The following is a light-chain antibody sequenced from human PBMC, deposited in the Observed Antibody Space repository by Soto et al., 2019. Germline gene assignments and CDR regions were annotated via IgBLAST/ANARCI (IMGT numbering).Light chain of an antibody. V-gene: IGKV3-20*01. CDR2: GVS. Sequence: EIVLTQSSGTLSLSPGERATLSCRASQSISSSYFAWYQQKPGQAPRLLVYGVSSRATDVPDRFSGSGSGTDFTLTISRLEPEDFAVYYCQQYGSLSWTFGQGTKVDIK. CDR3: QQYGSLSWT. J-gene: IGKJ1*01. CDR1: QSISSSY.